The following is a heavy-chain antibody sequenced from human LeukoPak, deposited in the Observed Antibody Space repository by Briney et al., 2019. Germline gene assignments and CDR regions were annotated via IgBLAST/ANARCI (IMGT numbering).Heavy chain of an antibody. CDR3: AREGVYCGGDCYSSSAFDI. D-gene: IGHD2-21*02. Sequence: SETLSLTCTVSGGSISSSSYYWGWIRQPPGKGLEWIGGIYYSGSTYYNPSLKSRVTISVDTSKNQFSLKLSSVTAADTAVYYCAREGVYCGGDCYSSSAFDIWGQGTMVTVSS. V-gene: IGHV4-39*02. CDR2: IYYSGST. CDR1: GGSISSSSYY. J-gene: IGHJ3*02.